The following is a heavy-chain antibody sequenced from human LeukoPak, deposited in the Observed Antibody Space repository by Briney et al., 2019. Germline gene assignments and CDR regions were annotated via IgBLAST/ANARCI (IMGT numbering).Heavy chain of an antibody. J-gene: IGHJ4*02. CDR2: ISGSGGST. V-gene: IGHV3-23*01. CDR1: GFTFSSYA. D-gene: IGHD3-3*01. CDR3: AQHRGFFGVTEFFDS. Sequence: GGSLRLSCAASGFTFSSYAMSWVRQAPGKGLEWVSAISGSGGSTYYADSVKGRFTISRDNSKNTLYLQMNSLRAEDTAVYYCAQHRGFFGVTEFFDSWGQGTLVIVSS.